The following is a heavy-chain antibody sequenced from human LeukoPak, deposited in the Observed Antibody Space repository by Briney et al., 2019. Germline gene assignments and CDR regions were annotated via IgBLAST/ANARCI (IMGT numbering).Heavy chain of an antibody. J-gene: IGHJ4*02. CDR3: ARAHVDVTTYYFDY. CDR2: ISYDGSNK. D-gene: IGHD4-11*01. V-gene: IGHV3-30*03. CDR1: GFTFSSYG. Sequence: GGSLRLSCAASGFTFSSYGMHWVRQAPGKGLEWVAVISYDGSNKYYADSVKGRFTISRDNSKNTLYLQMNSLRAEDTAVYYCARAHVDVTTYYFDYWGQGTLVTVSS.